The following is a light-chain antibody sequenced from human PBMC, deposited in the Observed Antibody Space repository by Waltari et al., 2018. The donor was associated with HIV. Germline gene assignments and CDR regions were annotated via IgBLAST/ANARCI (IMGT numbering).Light chain of an antibody. CDR2: GVN. CDR1: SRYASDSNY. V-gene: IGLV2-11*01. J-gene: IGLJ3*02. CDR3: CSYAGTSINWV. Sequence: QSALNQPRSVSGSPGQSVTISCTAASRYASDSNYVPWYQQHPGKAPKLILFGVNKRPSGVPYRFSGSTSGNTASLTITGLQADDEAHYYCCSYAGTSINWVFGGGTMLTVL.